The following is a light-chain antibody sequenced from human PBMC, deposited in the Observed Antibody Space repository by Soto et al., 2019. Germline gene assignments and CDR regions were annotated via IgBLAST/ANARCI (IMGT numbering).Light chain of an antibody. CDR2: WAS. V-gene: IGKV4-1*01. Sequence: DIVMTQSPDSLGVSLGERATINCKSSQSVLYSSNNKNHLAWYQQKPGQPPKLLIYWASTRESGVPDRFSGSGSGTDFTLTISSLQAEDVAVYYCQQYYTTPITFGGGTKVEIK. CDR1: QSVLYSSNNKNH. J-gene: IGKJ4*01. CDR3: QQYYTTPIT.